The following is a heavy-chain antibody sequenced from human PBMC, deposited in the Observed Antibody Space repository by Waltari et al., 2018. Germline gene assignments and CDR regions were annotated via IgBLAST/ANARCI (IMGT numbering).Heavy chain of an antibody. CDR2: ITPDGSKI. CDR3: ALDFGGNEDY. Sequence: EVQLVESGGGLVQPGGSLRLSCAVSGFTFSSYWMHWVRQAPGKGLVWVSRITPDGSKINYADSVGGRFTISRDNAKNTLYLQMDSLRAEDTALYYCALDFGGNEDYWGQGILVIVSS. CDR1: GFTFSSYW. V-gene: IGHV3-74*01. D-gene: IGHD1-1*01. J-gene: IGHJ4*02.